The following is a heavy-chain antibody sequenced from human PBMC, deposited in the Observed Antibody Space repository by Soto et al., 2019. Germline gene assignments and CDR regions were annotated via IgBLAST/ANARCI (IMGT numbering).Heavy chain of an antibody. CDR1: GYTFTSYA. V-gene: IGHV1-3*01. J-gene: IGHJ5*02. D-gene: IGHD3-3*01. CDR3: ARVGYDFWIAPGWFYP. Sequence: ASVKVSCKASGYTFTSYAMHWVRQAPGQRLEWMGWINAGNGNTKYSQKFQGRVTITRDTSASTAYMELSSLRSEDTAVYYCARVGYDFWIAPGWFYPLGQRTLFTDSS. CDR2: INAGNGNT.